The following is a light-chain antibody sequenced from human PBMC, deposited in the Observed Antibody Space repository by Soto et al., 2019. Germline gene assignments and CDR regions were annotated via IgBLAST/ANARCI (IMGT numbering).Light chain of an antibody. CDR2: GAS. Sequence: EIVLTQSPGTLSLSPGERATLSCRASQSVSSSYLAWYQQKPGQAPRLLIYGASSRATGIPDRFSGSGSGTDFTLTISRLEPEDFAGYYCQQYGSSLTLGGGTKVDIK. J-gene: IGKJ4*01. V-gene: IGKV3-20*01. CDR3: QQYGSSLT. CDR1: QSVSSSY.